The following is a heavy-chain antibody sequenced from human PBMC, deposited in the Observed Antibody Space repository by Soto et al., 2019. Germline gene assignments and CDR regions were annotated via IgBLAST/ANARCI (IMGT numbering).Heavy chain of an antibody. CDR3: AKDRERIATRSIDY. J-gene: IGHJ4*02. V-gene: IGHV3-23*01. CDR2: ISGSGVST. CDR1: GFTFSSYA. D-gene: IGHD6-13*01. Sequence: ESGGGLVQPGGSLRLSCAAPGFTFSSYAMSWVRQAPGKGLGWVSGISGSGVSTYYADSVKGRFPISRDNSKSTMYLQMNSLRAEDTAVYYCAKDRERIATRSIDYWGQGTLVTVSS.